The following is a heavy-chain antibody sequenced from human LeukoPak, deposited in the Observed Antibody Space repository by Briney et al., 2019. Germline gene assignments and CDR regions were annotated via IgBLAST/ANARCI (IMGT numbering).Heavy chain of an antibody. V-gene: IGHV3-21*01. CDR1: GFTFSSYS. CDR2: ISSSSSYI. CDR3: AREGDGSYFFDY. J-gene: IGHJ4*02. D-gene: IGHD1-26*01. Sequence: GGSLRLSCAASGFTFSSYSMNWVRQAPGKGLGWVSSISSSSSYIYYADSVKGRFTISRDNAKNSLYLQMNSLRAEDTAVYYCAREGDGSYFFDYWGQGTLVTVSS.